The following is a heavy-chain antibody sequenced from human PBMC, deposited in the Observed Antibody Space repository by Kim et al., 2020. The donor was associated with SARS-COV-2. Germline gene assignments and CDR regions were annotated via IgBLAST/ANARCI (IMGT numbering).Heavy chain of an antibody. CDR3: ASSFWNDRHFDY. CDR1: GFTFSSYA. D-gene: IGHD1-1*01. Sequence: GGSLRLSCAASGFTFSSYAMSWVRQAPGKGLEWVSVIYSGGSSTYYADSVKGRFTISRDNSKNTLYLQMNSLRAEDTAVYYCASSFWNDRHFDYWGQGTLVTVSS. V-gene: IGHV3-23*03. J-gene: IGHJ4*02. CDR2: IYSGGSST.